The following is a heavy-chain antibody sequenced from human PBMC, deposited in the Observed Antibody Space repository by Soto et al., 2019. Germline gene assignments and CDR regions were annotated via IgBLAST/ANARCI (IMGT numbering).Heavy chain of an antibody. Sequence: GGSLRLSCAASGFSFRTYAMGWVRQAPGKGLEWVSVMSNSGDLAYYADSVKGRFTISRDNAKNILYLQMNALRVEDTAVYYCTRGPRSTSTGTGAFWGQGTLVTVSS. D-gene: IGHD1-1*01. CDR2: MSNSGDLA. J-gene: IGHJ4*02. V-gene: IGHV3-23*01. CDR1: GFSFRTYA. CDR3: TRGPRSTSTGTGAF.